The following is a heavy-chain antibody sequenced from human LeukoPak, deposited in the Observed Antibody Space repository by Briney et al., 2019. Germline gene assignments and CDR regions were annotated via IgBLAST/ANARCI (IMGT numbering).Heavy chain of an antibody. CDR3: ARAGKLAEFFDF. CDR1: GYSFTGYY. J-gene: IGHJ4*02. D-gene: IGHD1-1*01. CDR2: INPNSGGT. Sequence: ASMKVSCKTSGYSFTGYYIHWVRQAPGQGLEWMGWINPNSGGTNYAQNFKGRVTMTRDTSITTVFMDLTWLQSDDTAVYFCARAGKLAEFFDFWGQGTLVSVSP. V-gene: IGHV1-2*02.